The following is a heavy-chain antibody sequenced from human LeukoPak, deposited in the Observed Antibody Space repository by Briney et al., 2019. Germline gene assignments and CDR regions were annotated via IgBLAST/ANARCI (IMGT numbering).Heavy chain of an antibody. V-gene: IGHV4-59*01. J-gene: IGHJ4*02. CDR2: IHYTWGT. CDR3: ARTGPGGY. CDR1: GGSISTFY. D-gene: IGHD1-14*01. Sequence: SETLSLTCTVSGGSISTFYWSWIRQPPGKGLEWIGYIHYTWGTNYNPSLRSRVTISMDTSNNQFSLRLSPVTAADTAVYYCARTGPGGYWGQGILVTVSS.